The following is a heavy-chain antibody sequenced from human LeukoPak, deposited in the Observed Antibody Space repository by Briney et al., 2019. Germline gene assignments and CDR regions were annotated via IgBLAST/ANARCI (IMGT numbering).Heavy chain of an antibody. V-gene: IGHV3-23*01. CDR1: GFTVSSNY. D-gene: IGHD1-26*01. Sequence: GGSLRLSCAVFGFTVSSNYMTWVRQAPGKGLEWVSAISGSGGSTYYADSVKGRFTISRDNSKNTLYLQMNSLRAEDTAVYYCAKRTKVGATTYYYFGMDVWGQGTTVIVSS. J-gene: IGHJ6*02. CDR2: ISGSGGST. CDR3: AKRTKVGATTYYYFGMDV.